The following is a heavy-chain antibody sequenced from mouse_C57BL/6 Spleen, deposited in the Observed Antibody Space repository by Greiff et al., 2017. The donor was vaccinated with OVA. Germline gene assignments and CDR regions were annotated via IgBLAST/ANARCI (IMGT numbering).Heavy chain of an antibody. V-gene: IGHV1-19*01. D-gene: IGHD3-1*01. J-gene: IGHJ4*01. CDR2: INPYNGGT. CDR1: GYTFTDYY. Sequence: EVQLQQSGPVLVKPGASVKMSCKASGYTFTDYYMNWVKQSHGKSLEWIGVINPYNGGTSYNQKFKSKATLTVDKPSSTAYMQLSSLTSEDSAVYYCARSGRDAMDYWGQGTSVTVSS. CDR3: ARSGRDAMDY.